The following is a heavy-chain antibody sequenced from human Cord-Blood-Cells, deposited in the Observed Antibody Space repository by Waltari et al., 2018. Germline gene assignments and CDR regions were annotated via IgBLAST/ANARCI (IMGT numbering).Heavy chain of an antibody. V-gene: IGHV3-23*01. Sequence: EVQLLESGGGLVQPGGSLRLSCAASGFTFSSYAMSWVRQAPGKGLEWVSAISGSGGSTYYADSVKGRFTISRDNSKNTLYLQMNSLRAEDTAVYYCAKDELGITPYYYYYYMDVWGKGTTVTVSS. CDR2: ISGSGGST. J-gene: IGHJ6*03. CDR1: GFTFSSYA. D-gene: IGHD7-27*01. CDR3: AKDELGITPYYYYYYMDV.